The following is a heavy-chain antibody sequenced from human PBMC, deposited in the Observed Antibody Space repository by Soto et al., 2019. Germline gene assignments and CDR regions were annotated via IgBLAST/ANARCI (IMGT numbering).Heavy chain of an antibody. Sequence: SETLSLTCTVSGGSIKNSGANWGWVRQPPGKGLEWIGSVYYTGTTYYNPSLQSRVTISIDTSKNQYSLSVNSVAAADTAVYYCATHTSGSRNGPHTWGQGTLVTVSS. V-gene: IGHV4-39*01. CDR1: GGSIKNSGAN. CDR2: VYYTGTT. J-gene: IGHJ5*02. CDR3: ATHTSGSRNGPHT. D-gene: IGHD1-26*01.